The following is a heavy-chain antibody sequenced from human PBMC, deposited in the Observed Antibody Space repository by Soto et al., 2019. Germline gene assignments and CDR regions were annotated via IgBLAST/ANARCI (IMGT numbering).Heavy chain of an antibody. J-gene: IGHJ4*02. CDR3: AKGLFYGGDFDS. Sequence: EVQLVESGGGLVQPGGSLRLSCGASGFSFSSYWMGWVRQAPGKGLEWVANKKEDGSEKYYVDSVKGRFTISRDHGKKSLYLQMNSLRAEDTAVYYCAKGLFYGGDFDSWGQGTLVTVSS. V-gene: IGHV3-7*01. D-gene: IGHD4-17*01. CDR2: KKEDGSEK. CDR1: GFSFSSYW.